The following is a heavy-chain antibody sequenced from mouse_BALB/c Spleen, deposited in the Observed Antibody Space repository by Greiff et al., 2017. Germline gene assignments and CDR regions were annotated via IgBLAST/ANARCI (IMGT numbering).Heavy chain of an antibody. V-gene: IGHV5-6-2*01. CDR1: GFTFSSYY. CDR3: ARQYDYDVDYGMDY. CDR2: INSNGGST. D-gene: IGHD2-4*01. Sequence: EVQLVESGGGLVKLGGSLKLSCAASGFTFSSYYMSWVRQTPEKRLELVAAINSNGGSTYYPDTVKGRFTISRDNAKNTLYLQMSSLKSEDTALYYCARQYDYDVDYGMDYWGQGTSVTVSS. J-gene: IGHJ4*01.